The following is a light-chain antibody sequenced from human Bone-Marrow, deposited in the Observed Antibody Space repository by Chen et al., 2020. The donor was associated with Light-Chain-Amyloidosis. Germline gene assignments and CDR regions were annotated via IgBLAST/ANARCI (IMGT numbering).Light chain of an antibody. CDR3: QSADSSGTYEVI. Sequence: SYELTQPPSVSVSPGQTARITCSGDDLPTKYAYWYQQKPGQAPVLVIHRDTERPSGSSERFSGASSGTTATLTISGVPAEDEADYHCQSADSSGTYEVIFGGGTKLTVL. CDR2: RDT. CDR1: DLPTKY. V-gene: IGLV3-25*03. J-gene: IGLJ2*01.